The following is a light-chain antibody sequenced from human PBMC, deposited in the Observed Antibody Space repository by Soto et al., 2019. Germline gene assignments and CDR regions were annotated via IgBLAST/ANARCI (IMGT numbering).Light chain of an antibody. CDR3: QHSSDWPPRLT. CDR1: QTINNY. CDR2: DAS. J-gene: IGKJ4*01. V-gene: IGKV3-11*01. Sequence: EIVLTQSPATLSLSPGERATLSCRASQTINNYLAWYQQKPGQAPRLLVYDASYLAIGIPARFSGSGYGTDFTLTISSLEPEDFAVYYCQHSSDWPPRLTFGGGTKVEIK.